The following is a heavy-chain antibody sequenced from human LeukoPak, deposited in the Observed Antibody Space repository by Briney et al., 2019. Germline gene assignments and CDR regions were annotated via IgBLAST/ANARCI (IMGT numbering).Heavy chain of an antibody. CDR3: ARATYYYGSGSDYYYYGMDV. Sequence: SETLSLTCAVYGGSFSGYYWSWIRQPPGKGLEWIGEINRSGSTNYNPSLKSRVTISVDTSKNQFSLKLSSVTAADTAVYYCARATYYYGSGSDYYYYGMDVWGQGTTVTVSS. CDR1: GGSFSGYY. D-gene: IGHD3-10*01. V-gene: IGHV4-34*01. CDR2: INRSGST. J-gene: IGHJ6*02.